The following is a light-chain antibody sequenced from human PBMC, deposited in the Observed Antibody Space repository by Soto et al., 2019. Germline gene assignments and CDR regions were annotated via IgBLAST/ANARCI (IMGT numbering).Light chain of an antibody. V-gene: IGKV3-15*01. Sequence: EIVMTQSPGTLSVSPGERATLSCRASQSVNSNLAWYQQKPGQAPRILIYGASTRNTAIPARFSGSGSGTEFTLTISSLQSEDFAVYYCQPYNDWPRTFGGGTKVEIK. CDR2: GAS. J-gene: IGKJ4*01. CDR1: QSVNSN. CDR3: QPYNDWPRT.